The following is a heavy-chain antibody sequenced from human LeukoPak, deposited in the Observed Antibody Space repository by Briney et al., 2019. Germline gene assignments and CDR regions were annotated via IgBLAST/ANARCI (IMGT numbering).Heavy chain of an antibody. V-gene: IGHV4-39*07. D-gene: IGHD5-24*01. J-gene: IGHJ4*02. CDR2: IYYNGST. CDR1: GGSISSRDYY. Sequence: PSETLSLTCTVSGGSISSRDYYWGWIRQPPGKGLEWIGSIYYNGSTYYNPSLKSRVTISVDTSNNQFSLKLTSVTAADTAVYYCARGLGEGYPDYWGPGTLVTVSS. CDR3: ARGLGEGYPDY.